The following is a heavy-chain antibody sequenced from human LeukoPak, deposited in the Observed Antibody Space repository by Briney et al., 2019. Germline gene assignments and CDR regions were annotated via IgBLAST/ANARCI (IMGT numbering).Heavy chain of an antibody. CDR1: DGSVSSVGYY. CDR3: ARGPLDSGYTYFDY. Sequence: SETLSLTCTVSDGSVSSVGYYWSWIRQPPGKGLEWIGYFSYSGNTNYNPSLKSRVTISVDTSKNQFSLKLRSVTAADTAIYYCARGPLDSGYTYFDYWGQGTLVSVAS. V-gene: IGHV4-61*08. J-gene: IGHJ4*02. CDR2: FSYSGNT. D-gene: IGHD5-12*01.